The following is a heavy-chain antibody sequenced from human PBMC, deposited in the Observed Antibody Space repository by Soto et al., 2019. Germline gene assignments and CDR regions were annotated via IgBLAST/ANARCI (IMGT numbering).Heavy chain of an antibody. CDR3: AKSGEYSSSYYYYYYMDV. J-gene: IGHJ6*03. Sequence: QVQLVQSGAEVKKPGASVKVSCKASGYTFTSYGISWVRQAPGQRLEWMGWISAYNGNTNYAQKLQGRVTMTTDTSTSTAYMELRSLRSDDTAVYYCAKSGEYSSSYYYYYYMDVWGKGTTVTVSS. V-gene: IGHV1-18*01. D-gene: IGHD6-6*01. CDR1: GYTFTSYG. CDR2: ISAYNGNT.